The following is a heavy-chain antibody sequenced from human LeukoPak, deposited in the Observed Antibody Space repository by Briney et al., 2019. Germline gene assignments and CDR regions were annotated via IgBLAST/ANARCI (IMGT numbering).Heavy chain of an antibody. Sequence: SSETLSLTCTVSGGSISSYYWSWIRQPPGKGLEWIGYIYYSGSTNYNPSLNSRVTISVDTSKNQFSLKLSSVTAADTAVYYCATRYYYDSSGGFDHWGQGTLVTVSS. D-gene: IGHD3-22*01. CDR2: IYYSGST. J-gene: IGHJ5*02. CDR3: ATRYYYDSSGGFDH. CDR1: GGSISSYY. V-gene: IGHV4-59*01.